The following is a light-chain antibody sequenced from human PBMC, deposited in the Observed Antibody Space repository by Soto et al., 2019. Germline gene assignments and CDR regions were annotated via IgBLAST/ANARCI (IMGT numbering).Light chain of an antibody. CDR2: GAS. V-gene: IGKV3-15*01. Sequence: EIVMTQSPATLSVSPGERATLSCRASQSVSSSLAWHQQKPGQAPRLLIHGASTRATGIPARFSGSGSGTEFTLTISSLQSEDFAVYYCQQYNNWPPRYTFGQGTKLEIK. CDR1: QSVSSS. J-gene: IGKJ2*01. CDR3: QQYNNWPPRYT.